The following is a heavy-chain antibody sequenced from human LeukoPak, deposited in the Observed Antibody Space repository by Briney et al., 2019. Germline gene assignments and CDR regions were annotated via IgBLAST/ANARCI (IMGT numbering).Heavy chain of an antibody. D-gene: IGHD6-19*01. J-gene: IGHJ6*02. CDR2: ISAYNDNT. V-gene: IGHV1-18*03. CDR1: GYTFTSYG. CDR3: ARDRLYQGLAVADTYFYYGMDV. Sequence: ASVKVSCKASGYTFTSYGISWVRQAPGQGLEWMGWISAYNDNTNYAQKFQGRVTMTTDTSTSTAHMELRSLRSDDMAVYYCARDRLYQGLAVADTYFYYGMDVWGQGTTVTVSS.